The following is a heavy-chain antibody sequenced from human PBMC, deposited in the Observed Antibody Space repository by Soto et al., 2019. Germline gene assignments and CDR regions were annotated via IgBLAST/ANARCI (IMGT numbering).Heavy chain of an antibody. D-gene: IGHD2-15*01. CDR1: GGSFSGYY. V-gene: IGHV4-34*01. J-gene: IGHJ4*02. CDR3: ARGSGGYLILFDY. Sequence: SETLSLTCAVYGGSFSGYYWSWIRQPPGKGLEWIGEINHSGSTNYNPSLKSRVTISVDTSKNQFSLKLSSVTAADTAVYYCARGSGGYLILFDYWGQGTLVTVSS. CDR2: INHSGST.